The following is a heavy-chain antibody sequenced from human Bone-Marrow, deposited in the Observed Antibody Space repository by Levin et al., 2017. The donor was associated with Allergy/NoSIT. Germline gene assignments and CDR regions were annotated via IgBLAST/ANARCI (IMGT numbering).Heavy chain of an antibody. CDR3: ARDAPIVATIVRKRYYYYYMDV. D-gene: IGHD5-12*01. Sequence: GESLKISCAASGFTFSSYSMNWVRQAPGKGLEWVSSISSSSSYIYYADSVKGRFTISRDNAKNSLYLQMNSLRAEDTAVYYCARDAPIVATIVRKRYYYYYMDVWGKGTTVTVSS. CDR2: ISSSSSYI. J-gene: IGHJ6*03. CDR1: GFTFSSYS. V-gene: IGHV3-21*01.